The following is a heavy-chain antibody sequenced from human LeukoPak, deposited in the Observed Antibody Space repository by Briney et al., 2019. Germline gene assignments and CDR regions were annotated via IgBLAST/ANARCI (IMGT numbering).Heavy chain of an antibody. CDR2: LHYSGRT. J-gene: IGHJ6*02. D-gene: IGHD5-18*01. Sequence: PSETLSLTCTVSDVSISSSTYYWGWIRQPPGKGLEWIGSLHYSGRTYYKPSLRSRVTVSVDTSKNQFSLTLNSVTAADTAVYYCARLNSYRSFSFYYYYGMDVWGQGTTVTVSS. CDR1: DVSISSSTYY. CDR3: ARLNSYRSFSFYYYYGMDV. V-gene: IGHV4-39*01.